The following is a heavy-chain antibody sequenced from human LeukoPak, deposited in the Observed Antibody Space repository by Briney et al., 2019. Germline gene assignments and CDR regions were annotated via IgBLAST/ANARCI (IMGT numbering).Heavy chain of an antibody. CDR1: GYTLKSYG. V-gene: IGHV3-30*02. J-gene: IGHJ4*02. CDR2: IRYDGSAK. D-gene: IGHD3-22*01. Sequence: GGSLRLSCAASGYTLKSYGMHWVRQAPGEGLQWVSFIRYDGSAKYYADSVKGRFTISRDSSKSTLYLQMNSLRLEDTAIYYCAKYYYEGTGASPPDYWGQGTLVTVSS. CDR3: AKYYYEGTGASPPDY.